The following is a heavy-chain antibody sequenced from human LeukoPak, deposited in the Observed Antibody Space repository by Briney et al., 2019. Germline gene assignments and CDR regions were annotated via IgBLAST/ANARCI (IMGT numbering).Heavy chain of an antibody. Sequence: PSETLSLTCAVYGGSFSGYYWSWIRQPPGKGLEWIGEINHSGSTNYNPSLKSRVTISVDTSKNQFSLKLSSVTAADTAVYYCARVIRIGYCSSTCCYHNWFDPWGQGTLVTVSS. J-gene: IGHJ5*02. V-gene: IGHV4-34*01. D-gene: IGHD2-2*01. CDR3: ARVIRIGYCSSTCCYHNWFDP. CDR2: INHSGST. CDR1: GGSFSGYY.